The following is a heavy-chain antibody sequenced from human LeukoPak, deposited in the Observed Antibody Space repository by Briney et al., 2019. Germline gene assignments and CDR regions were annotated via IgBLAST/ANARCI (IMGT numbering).Heavy chain of an antibody. J-gene: IGHJ4*02. CDR3: ARGNKTVRAAKGVFGDY. CDR2: MNPNSGNT. Sequence: GASVKVSCKASGYTFTSYDINWVRQATGQGLEWMGWMNPNSGNTGYAQKFQGRVTMTRNTSISTAYMELSSLRSEDTAVYYCARGNKTVRAAKGVFGDYWGQGTLVTVSS. CDR1: GYTFTSYD. V-gene: IGHV1-8*01. D-gene: IGHD1/OR15-1a*01.